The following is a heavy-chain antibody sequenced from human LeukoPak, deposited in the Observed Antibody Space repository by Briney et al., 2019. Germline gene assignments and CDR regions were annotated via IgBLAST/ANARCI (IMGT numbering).Heavy chain of an antibody. CDR1: GGSISSYY. D-gene: IGHD2-2*01. J-gene: IGHJ3*02. CDR3: ARGDGYCSSTSRHADAFDI. CDR2: IYYSGST. Sequence: SETLSLTCTVSGGSISSYYWSWIRQPPGKGLEWIGYIYYSGSTNYNPSLTSRVTISVDTSKNQFSLKLSSVTAADTAVYCCARGDGYCSSTSRHADAFDIWGQGTMLTVSS. V-gene: IGHV4-59*01.